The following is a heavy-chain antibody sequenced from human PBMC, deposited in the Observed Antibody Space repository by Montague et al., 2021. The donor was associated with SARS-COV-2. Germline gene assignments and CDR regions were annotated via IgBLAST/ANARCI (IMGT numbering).Heavy chain of an antibody. V-gene: IGHV3-23*01. CDR1: GFTFSSYA. Sequence: SLSLSLSASGFTFSSYAMSWVRQAPGKGLEWVSAISGTGGSTYYADSVKGRFTISRDNSKNTLYLQMNSLRAEDTAVYYCAKGREEAEWLLLITYYYGMDVWGQGTTVTVSS. CDR2: ISGTGGST. D-gene: IGHD3-3*01. CDR3: AKGREEAEWLLLITYYYGMDV. J-gene: IGHJ6*02.